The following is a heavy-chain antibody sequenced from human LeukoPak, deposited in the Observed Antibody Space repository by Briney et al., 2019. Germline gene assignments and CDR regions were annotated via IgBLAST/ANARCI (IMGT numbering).Heavy chain of an antibody. CDR1: GFTFSSYE. CDR3: AKDTVKVATIRRVPHYMDV. V-gene: IGHV3-48*03. CDR2: ISSSGSTI. J-gene: IGHJ6*03. D-gene: IGHD5-24*01. Sequence: GGSLRLSCAASGFTFSSYEMNWVRQAPGKGLEWVSYISSSGSTIYYADSVKGRFTISRDNSKNTLYLQMNSLRAEDTALYYCAKDTVKVATIRRVPHYMDVWGKGTTVTISS.